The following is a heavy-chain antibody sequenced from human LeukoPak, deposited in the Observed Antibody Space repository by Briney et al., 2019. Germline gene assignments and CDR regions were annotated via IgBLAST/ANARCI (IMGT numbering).Heavy chain of an antibody. Sequence: GGSLRLSCAASGFTFRDAWMTWVRQAPGKGLEWVGRIRSKTDGGTTDYAVSVQGRFTISRDNAKNSLYLQMNSLRAEDTAVYYCARDYTYDSSGYPFDYWGQGTLVTVSS. J-gene: IGHJ4*02. D-gene: IGHD3-22*01. CDR3: ARDYTYDSSGYPFDY. CDR2: IRSKTDGGTT. V-gene: IGHV3-15*01. CDR1: GFTFRDAW.